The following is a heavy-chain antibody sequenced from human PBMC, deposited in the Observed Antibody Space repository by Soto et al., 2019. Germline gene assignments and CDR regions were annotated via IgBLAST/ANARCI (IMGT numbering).Heavy chain of an antibody. D-gene: IGHD4-17*01. CDR1: GFTFSSYA. CDR3: AKDHIYDYGDYVTQFYHAH. Sequence: PGGSLRLSCAASGFTFSSYAMSWVRQAPGKGLEWVSAISGSGGSTYYADSVKGRFTISRDNSKNTLYLQINSLRAEDTAVYYCAKDHIYDYGDYVTQFYHAHWGQGTLVIVSS. V-gene: IGHV3-23*01. CDR2: ISGSGGST. J-gene: IGHJ4*02.